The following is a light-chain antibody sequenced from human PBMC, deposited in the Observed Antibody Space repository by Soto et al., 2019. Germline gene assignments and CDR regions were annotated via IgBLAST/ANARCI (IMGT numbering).Light chain of an antibody. Sequence: DIQMTQSPSSLSASVGDRVTLTCRASQSISTYLSWYQQKPGKAPKLLIYAASSLQSGVPSRFSGSGSGTEFILTISSLQPEDSATYYCLQHHSFPRTFGQGTKVEV. CDR3: LQHHSFPRT. CDR1: QSISTY. J-gene: IGKJ1*01. V-gene: IGKV1-17*01. CDR2: AAS.